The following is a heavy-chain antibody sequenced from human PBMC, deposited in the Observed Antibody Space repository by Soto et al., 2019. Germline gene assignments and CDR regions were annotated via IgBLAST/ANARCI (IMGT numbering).Heavy chain of an antibody. D-gene: IGHD3-22*01. CDR1: GFTFSSYA. V-gene: IGHV3-30-3*01. Sequence: GGSLRLSCAASGFTFSSYAMHWVRQAPGKGLEWVAVISYDGSNKYYADSVKGRFTISRDNSKNTLYLQMNSLRAEDTAVYYCARDLNYYDSSGCSYWGQGTLVTVSS. CDR2: ISYDGSNK. J-gene: IGHJ4*02. CDR3: ARDLNYYDSSGCSY.